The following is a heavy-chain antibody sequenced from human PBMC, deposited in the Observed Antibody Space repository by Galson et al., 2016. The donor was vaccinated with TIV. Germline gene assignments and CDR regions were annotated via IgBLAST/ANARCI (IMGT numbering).Heavy chain of an antibody. D-gene: IGHD1-1*01. J-gene: IGHJ4*02. V-gene: IGHV3-33*01. CDR3: AIGELATTKILFDY. CDR1: GFTFSSHG. Sequence: SLRLSCATSGFTFSSHGMHWVRQAPGKGLEWVAVIWFDGSNDRYADSVKGRFTISRDNSKNTLCLQMNSLRAEDTAMYYCAIGELATTKILFDYWGQGTLVTVSS. CDR2: IWFDGSND.